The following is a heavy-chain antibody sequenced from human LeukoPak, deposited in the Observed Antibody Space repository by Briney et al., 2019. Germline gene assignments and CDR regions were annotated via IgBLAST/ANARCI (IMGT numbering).Heavy chain of an antibody. CDR1: GGSISSSSYY. D-gene: IGHD3-10*01. CDR2: IYQSGGT. V-gene: IGHV4-39*07. J-gene: IGHJ4*02. CDR3: ARAPSTLWFGELSPFYFDY. Sequence: SETLSLTCTVSGGSISSSSYYWGWIRQPPEKGLEWIGNIYQSGGTYYNPSLKSRVTISVDTSKNQFSLKLNSVTAADTAVYFCARAPSTLWFGELSPFYFDYWGQGIVVTVSS.